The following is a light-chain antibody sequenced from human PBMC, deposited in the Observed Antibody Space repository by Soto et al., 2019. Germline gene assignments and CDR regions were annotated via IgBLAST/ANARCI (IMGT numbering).Light chain of an antibody. V-gene: IGKV3-15*01. J-gene: IGKJ4*01. Sequence: EVLMRQSPATLSVSPGECATISCRASQGIGDTLAWYQHTPGQTPRLLIYDTSTRDTGVPTRFSGRRSGAECTLPINRLQSEDFEVYYCQPYNNWPLTFGGGTKVDIK. CDR2: DTS. CDR1: QGIGDT. CDR3: QPYNNWPLT.